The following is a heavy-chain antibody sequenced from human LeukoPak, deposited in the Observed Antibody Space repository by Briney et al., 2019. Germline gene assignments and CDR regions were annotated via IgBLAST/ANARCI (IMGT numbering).Heavy chain of an antibody. CDR2: IYSGGST. V-gene: IGHV3-66*01. D-gene: IGHD6-19*01. Sequence: GGSLRLSCAASGFTFSNYAMSWVRQAPGKGLEWVSVIYSGGSTYYADSVKGRFTISRDNSKNTLYLQMNSLRAEDTAVYYCARDISSGWLTFDYWGQGTLVTVSS. J-gene: IGHJ4*02. CDR1: GFTFSNYA. CDR3: ARDISSGWLTFDY.